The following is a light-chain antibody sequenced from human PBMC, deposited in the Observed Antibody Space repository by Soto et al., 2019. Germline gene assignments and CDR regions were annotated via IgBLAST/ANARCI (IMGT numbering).Light chain of an antibody. CDR2: DAS. J-gene: IGKJ5*01. CDR3: QQYGTVPNT. V-gene: IGKV3-20*01. Sequence: EIVMTQSPGTLSLSPVERATLSCRASQSVSSYLAWYQQKPGQAPRLLISDASDRATGIPDRFSGSGSGTDFTLTISRLVPEDFAVYYCQQYGTVPNTCGQGTRREIK. CDR1: QSVSSY.